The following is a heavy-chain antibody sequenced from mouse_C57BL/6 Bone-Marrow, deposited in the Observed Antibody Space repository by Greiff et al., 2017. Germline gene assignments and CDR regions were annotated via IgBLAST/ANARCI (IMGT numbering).Heavy chain of an antibody. J-gene: IGHJ2*01. CDR2: FYPRSGNT. Sequence: VQVVESGAELARPGASVKLSCKASGYTFTSYGISWVKQRTGQGLEWIGEFYPRSGNTYYNEKFKGKATLTADKSSSTAYMELRSLTSEDSAVYFCARVYYYGSSDYFDYWGQGTTLTVSS. CDR3: ARVYYYGSSDYFDY. CDR1: GYTFTSYG. D-gene: IGHD1-1*01. V-gene: IGHV1-81*01.